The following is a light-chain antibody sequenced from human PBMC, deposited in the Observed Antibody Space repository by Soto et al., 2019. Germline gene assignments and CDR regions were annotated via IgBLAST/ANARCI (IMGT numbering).Light chain of an antibody. J-gene: IGKJ1*01. CDR2: GAS. Sequence: EIVLTQSPGTLSLSPGETGTLSCRASQSVSDFYLAWYQQKPGQAPRLLIYGASSRATGIPDRFSGSGSGTEFTLTISRLEPEDFAVYYCQQYGNSPVTFGQGTQVEIK. CDR1: QSVSDFY. CDR3: QQYGNSPVT. V-gene: IGKV3-20*01.